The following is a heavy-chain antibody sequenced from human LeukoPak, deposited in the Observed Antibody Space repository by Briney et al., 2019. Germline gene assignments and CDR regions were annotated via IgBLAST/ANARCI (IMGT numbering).Heavy chain of an antibody. J-gene: IGHJ5*02. CDR3: ARGRITGTTEWFDP. Sequence: ASVKVSCKASGYTFTSYDINWVRQATGQGLEWMGWMNPNSGNTGYAQKFQGRVTMTRNTSMSTAYMELSSLRSEDTAVYYCARGRITGTTEWFDPWGQGTLVTVSS. V-gene: IGHV1-8*01. CDR2: MNPNSGNT. CDR1: GYTFTSYD. D-gene: IGHD1-20*01.